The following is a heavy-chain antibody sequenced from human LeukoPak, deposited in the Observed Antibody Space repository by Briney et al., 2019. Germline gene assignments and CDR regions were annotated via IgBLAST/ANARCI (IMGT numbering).Heavy chain of an antibody. CDR2: IYWDDDK. CDR3: AHTPNYYDEYYFDY. J-gene: IGHJ4*02. D-gene: IGHD3-22*01. V-gene: IGHV2-5*02. Sequence: SGPTLVKPTQPLTLTCTFSGFSLSTSGVRGGWIRQPPGKALDRPAVIYWDDDKRYSPSLKSRLTITKDTSKNQVVLTMTNMDPVDTATYYCAHTPNYYDEYYFDYWGQGILVTVSS. CDR1: GFSLSTSGVR.